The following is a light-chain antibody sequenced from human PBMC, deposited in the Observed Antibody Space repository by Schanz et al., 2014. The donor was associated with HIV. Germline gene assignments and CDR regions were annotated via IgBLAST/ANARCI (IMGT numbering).Light chain of an antibody. CDR2: DVS. Sequence: QSALAQPASVSGSPGQSITISCTGTSSDVGGYNYVSWYQRHPGKAPKLMIYDVSNRPSGVPDRFSGSKSGNTASLTVSGLQAEDEADYYCSSYADINNLVFGGGTKLTVL. V-gene: IGLV2-14*03. J-gene: IGLJ2*01. CDR3: SSYADINNLV. CDR1: SSDVGGYNY.